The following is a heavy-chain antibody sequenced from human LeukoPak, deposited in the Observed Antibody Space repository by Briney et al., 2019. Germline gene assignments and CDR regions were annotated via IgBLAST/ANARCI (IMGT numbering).Heavy chain of an antibody. D-gene: IGHD3-22*01. CDR3: ARALSHDSSGYYKTNDAFDI. CDR1: GGSISSYY. V-gene: IGHV4-59*01. CDR2: IYYSGST. Sequence: SETLSLTCTVSGGSISSYYWSWIRQPPGKGLEWFGYIYYSGSTNYNPSLKSRVTISVDTSKNQFSLKLSSVTAADTAVYYCARALSHDSSGYYKTNDAFDIWGQGTMVTVSS. J-gene: IGHJ3*02.